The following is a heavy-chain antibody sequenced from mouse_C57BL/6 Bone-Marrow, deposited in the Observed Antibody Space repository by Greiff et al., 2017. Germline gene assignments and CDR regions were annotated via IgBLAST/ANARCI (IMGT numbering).Heavy chain of an antibody. D-gene: IGHD2-12*01. CDR1: GYTFTDYY. Sequence: EVQLQQSGPELVKPGASVKISCKASGYTFTDYYMNWVKQSHGKSLEWIGDINPNNGGTSYNQKFKGKATLTVDKSSSTAYMELRSLTSEDSAVYYCANTSRDWYFDVWGTGTTVTVSS. V-gene: IGHV1-26*01. CDR3: ANTSRDWYFDV. CDR2: INPNNGGT. J-gene: IGHJ1*03.